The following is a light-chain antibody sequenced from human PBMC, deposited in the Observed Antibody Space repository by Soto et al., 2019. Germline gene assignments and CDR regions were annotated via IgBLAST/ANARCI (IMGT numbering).Light chain of an antibody. V-gene: IGKV3-11*01. CDR1: QSVNNY. Sequence: EIVLTQSPATVALSPGERATLSCRASQSVNNYLAWYQQKPGQAPRLLIYDTSDRASGIPARFSGSGSGTDFTLTISSLQPEDFAVFYCQQRSVWPWTFGQGTKVDIK. CDR2: DTS. J-gene: IGKJ1*01. CDR3: QQRSVWPWT.